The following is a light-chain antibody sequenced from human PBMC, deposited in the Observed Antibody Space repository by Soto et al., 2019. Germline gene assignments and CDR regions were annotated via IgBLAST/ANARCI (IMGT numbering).Light chain of an antibody. Sequence: QSVLTQPPSASGTPGQRVTISCSGSSSNIGSNTVTWYQQLPGTAPKLLIYSNNQRPSGVRDRFSGSKSGTSASLAISGLQSEDEADYYWAAWDDSLNGVVFGGWTQLTVL. CDR3: AAWDDSLNGVV. CDR1: SSNIGSNT. CDR2: SNN. J-gene: IGLJ2*01. V-gene: IGLV1-44*01.